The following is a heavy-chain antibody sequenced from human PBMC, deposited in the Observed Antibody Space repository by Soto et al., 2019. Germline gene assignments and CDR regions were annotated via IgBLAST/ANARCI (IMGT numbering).Heavy chain of an antibody. J-gene: IGHJ4*02. V-gene: IGHV3-30-3*01. CDR3: VIDSPSLAWFDY. CDR2: ISYDGSNK. Sequence: QVQLVESGGGVVQPGRSLRLSCAASGFTFSSYAMHWVRQAPGKGLEWVAFISYDGSNKYYADSVKGRFTISRDNSKNSPYLQMNSLTAEDRAVYVCVIDSPSLAWFDYWGQAPLV. CDR1: GFTFSSYA. D-gene: IGHD6-6*01.